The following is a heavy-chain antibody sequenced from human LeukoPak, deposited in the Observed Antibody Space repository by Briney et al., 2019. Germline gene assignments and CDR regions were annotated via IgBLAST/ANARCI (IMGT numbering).Heavy chain of an antibody. CDR3: ARHSGLTFDY. J-gene: IGHJ4*02. D-gene: IGHD3-22*01. V-gene: IGHV4-39*01. CDR1: GGSISSSSYY. CDR2: IYYSGST. Sequence: SETLSLTCTVSGGSISSSSYYWGWIRQPPGKGLEWIGSIYYSGSTYCNPSLKSRVTISVDTSKNQFSLKLSSVTAADTAVYYCARHSGLTFDYWGQGTLVTVSS.